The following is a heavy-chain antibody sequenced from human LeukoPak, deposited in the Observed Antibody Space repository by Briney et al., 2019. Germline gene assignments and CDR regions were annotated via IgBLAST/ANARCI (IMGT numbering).Heavy chain of an antibody. Sequence: SETLSLTCTVSGYSISSGYYWGWIRQSPGKGLEWIGSIYHSWSTYFNPSLKSRVTISVDTSKNQFSLKLSSVTAADTAVYYCARDFRVCSSGSCYSGPFDYWGQGTLVTVSS. CDR3: ARDFRVCSSGSCYSGPFDY. CDR1: GYSISSGYY. J-gene: IGHJ4*02. V-gene: IGHV4-38-2*02. D-gene: IGHD2-15*01. CDR2: IYHSWST.